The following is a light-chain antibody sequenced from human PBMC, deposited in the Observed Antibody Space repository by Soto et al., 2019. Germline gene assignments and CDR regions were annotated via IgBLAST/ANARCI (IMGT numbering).Light chain of an antibody. CDR1: QSVGRS. Sequence: DIQMTQSPSTLSASVGDRVTITCRASQSVGRSLAWYQQQRGKAPKLLIYGVSTLESGGPSRFSGFGSGTEFTLSISSLQPGDFCTYYCQQFYKGWTFGQGTRV. CDR2: GVS. J-gene: IGKJ1*01. CDR3: QQFYKGWT. V-gene: IGKV1-5*01.